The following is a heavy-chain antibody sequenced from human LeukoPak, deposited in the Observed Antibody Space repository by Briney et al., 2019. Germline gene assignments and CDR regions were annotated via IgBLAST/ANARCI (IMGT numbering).Heavy chain of an antibody. CDR2: INHSGST. Sequence: SETLSLTCAVYGGSFSGYYWSWIRQPPGKGLEWIGEINHSGSTNYNPSLKSRVTISVDTSKNQFSLKLSSVTAADTAVYYCATTRVLRYFDWLSFQYYYGMDVWGQGTTVTVSS. CDR3: ATTRVLRYFDWLSFQYYYGMDV. V-gene: IGHV4-34*01. J-gene: IGHJ6*02. CDR1: GGSFSGYY. D-gene: IGHD3-9*01.